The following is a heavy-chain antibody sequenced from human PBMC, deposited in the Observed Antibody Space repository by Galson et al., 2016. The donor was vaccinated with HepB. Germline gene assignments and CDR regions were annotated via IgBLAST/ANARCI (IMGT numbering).Heavy chain of an antibody. D-gene: IGHD3-16*01. J-gene: IGHJ4*02. CDR1: GYTFTTFA. V-gene: IGHV1-18*01. Sequence: SVKVSCKASGYTFTTFAISWVRQAPGQGLEWMGWISAYNGNTKYGQKFQGRVTMTTDTSTSTAHMELRSLTSDDTAVYYCARGTGELLGFAHWGQGILVTVPS. CDR3: ARGTGELLGFAH. CDR2: ISAYNGNT.